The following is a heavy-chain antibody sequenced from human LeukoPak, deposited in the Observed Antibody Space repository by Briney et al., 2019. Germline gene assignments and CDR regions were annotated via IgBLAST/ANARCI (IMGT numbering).Heavy chain of an antibody. D-gene: IGHD4-17*01. CDR1: GGSFSGYY. J-gene: IGHJ4*02. CDR2: INHRGST. Sequence: PETLSLTCADSGGSFSGYYWSWIPQPPRKGLKWIGEINHRGSTNYNPDLKSGVTISVDTSKNQFSLKLSSVTAADTAVYYCARGHDYGDHDYWGQGTLVTVSS. CDR3: ARGHDYGDHDY. V-gene: IGHV4-34*01.